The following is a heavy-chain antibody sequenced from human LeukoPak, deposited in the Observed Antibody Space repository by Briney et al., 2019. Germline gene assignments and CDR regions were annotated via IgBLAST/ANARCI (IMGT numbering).Heavy chain of an antibody. J-gene: IGHJ6*03. Sequence: GGSLRLSCAASGFTFTTYGMIWVRQAPGKGREGGSGISGSGSNTYYADFVKGRLTTSRDSSKKMLHLQMNRLTPDNTAVYYCAKNGERHYYMDVWGKGTTVTVSS. CDR1: GFTFTTYG. V-gene: IGHV3-23*01. CDR3: AKNGERHYYMDV. CDR2: ISGSGSNT. D-gene: IGHD1-1*01.